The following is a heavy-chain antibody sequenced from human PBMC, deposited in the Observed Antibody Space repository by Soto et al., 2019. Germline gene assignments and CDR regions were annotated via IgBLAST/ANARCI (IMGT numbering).Heavy chain of an antibody. CDR1: GGSISSGDYY. CDR2: IYYSGST. V-gene: IGHV4-30-4*01. Sequence: SETLSLTCTVSGGSISSGDYYWNWVRQPPGKGLEWIGYIYYSGSTYYNPSLKSRVTISVDTSKNQFSLKLSSVTAADTAVYYCARQVIVIVPANIDYYYYGMDVWGQGTTVTVYS. CDR3: ARQVIVIVPANIDYYYYGMDV. J-gene: IGHJ6*02. D-gene: IGHD2-2*01.